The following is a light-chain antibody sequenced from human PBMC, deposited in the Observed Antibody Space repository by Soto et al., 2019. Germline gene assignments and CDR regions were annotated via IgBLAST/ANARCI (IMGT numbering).Light chain of an antibody. J-gene: IGKJ5*01. CDR2: DAS. CDR1: QSVSSY. V-gene: IGKV3-11*01. Sequence: EIVLTQSPATLSLSPGERATLSCRASQSVSSYLAWYQQKPGQAPRLLIYDASNTATGIPARFSVSGSGTDFTLTISSLEPEDFAVYYCQQSSNWPPSITFGQGTRLEIK. CDR3: QQSSNWPPSIT.